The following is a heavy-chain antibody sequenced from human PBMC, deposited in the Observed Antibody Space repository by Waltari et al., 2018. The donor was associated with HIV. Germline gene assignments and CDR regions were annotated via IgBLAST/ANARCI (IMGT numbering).Heavy chain of an antibody. CDR3: ARGVGSNRYYYYGMDV. V-gene: IGHV4-34*01. CDR2: INHSGST. CDR1: GGSFSGHF. J-gene: IGHJ6*02. Sequence: QVHLQQWGAGLLKPSETLSLTCAVYGGSFSGHFWSWIRQPPGKGLEWIGEINHSGSTNCNPSLKSQVTMSVDTSKKQFSLKVKSVTAADTAVYYCARGVGSNRYYYYGMDVWGQGTTVTVSS. D-gene: IGHD4-4*01.